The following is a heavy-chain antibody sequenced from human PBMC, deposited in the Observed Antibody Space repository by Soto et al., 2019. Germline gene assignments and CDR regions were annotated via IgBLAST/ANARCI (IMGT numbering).Heavy chain of an antibody. CDR3: ADLSRYCTSSNCD. V-gene: IGHV3-23*01. CDR1: GFTFSSYS. J-gene: IGHJ4*02. Sequence: DVRLSESGGGLVQPGGSLRLSCAASGFTFSSYSMSWVRQAPGKGLEWVSTIGTSASTYYGDSVRGRFIISRDNSRNTLYLQMNSLRAEDTAVYYCADLSRYCTSSNCDWGQGTLVTVSS. CDR2: IGTSAST. D-gene: IGHD2-2*01.